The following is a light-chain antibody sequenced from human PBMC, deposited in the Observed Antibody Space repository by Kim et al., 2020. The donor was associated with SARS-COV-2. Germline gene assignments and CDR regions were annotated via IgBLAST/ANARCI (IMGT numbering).Light chain of an antibody. CDR1: SSNIGSNY. V-gene: IGLV1-47*01. Sequence: ELTQPPSASGTPGQRVTISCSGSSSNIGSNYVYWYQQLPGTAPKLLIYRNNQRPSGVPDRFSGSKSGTSASLAISGLRSEVEADYYCAAWDDSLSGSYVFGTGTKVTVL. CDR2: RNN. J-gene: IGLJ1*01. CDR3: AAWDDSLSGSYV.